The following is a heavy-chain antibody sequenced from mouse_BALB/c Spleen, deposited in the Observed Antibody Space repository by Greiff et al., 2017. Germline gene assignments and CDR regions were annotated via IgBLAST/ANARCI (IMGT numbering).Heavy chain of an antibody. D-gene: IGHD2-4*01. CDR1: GFNIKDTY. CDR2: IDPANGNT. CDR3: ARGITVYYYAMDY. Sequence: EVQLQQSGAELVKPGASVKLSCTASGFNIKDTYMHWVKQRPEQGLEWIGRIDPANGNTKYDPKFQGKATITADTSSNTAYLQLSSLTSEDTAVYYCARGITVYYYAMDYWGQGTSVTVSS. V-gene: IGHV14-3*02. J-gene: IGHJ4*01.